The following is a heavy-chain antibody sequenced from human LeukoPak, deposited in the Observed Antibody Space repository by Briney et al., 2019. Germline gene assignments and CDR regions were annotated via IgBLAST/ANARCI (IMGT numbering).Heavy chain of an antibody. V-gene: IGHV3-23*01. Sequence: PGRSLRLSCAASGFTFSNYAMSWVRQAPGKGLEWVSAISGSGGSTYYADSVKGRFTISRDNSRNTLYLQMNSLRAEDTAVYYCAKEGYNYGFFGWGQGTLVTVSS. CDR3: AKEGYNYGFFG. CDR1: GFTFSNYA. CDR2: ISGSGGST. D-gene: IGHD5-18*01. J-gene: IGHJ4*02.